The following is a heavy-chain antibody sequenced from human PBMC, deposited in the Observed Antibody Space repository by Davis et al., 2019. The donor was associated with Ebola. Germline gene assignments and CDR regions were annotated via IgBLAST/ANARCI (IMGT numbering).Heavy chain of an antibody. CDR2: INPGGGST. CDR1: GYTFTSYY. J-gene: IGHJ3*02. V-gene: IGHV1-46*03. D-gene: IGHD5-12*01. Sequence: ASVKVSCKASGYTFTSYYILWVRQAPGLGLEWMGVINPGGGSTTYAQKFQGRVTVTRDTSTITVYMDLSSLRSEDTALYYCTTPGGQDSGYDVFDIWGQGTMVTVSS. CDR3: TTPGGQDSGYDVFDI.